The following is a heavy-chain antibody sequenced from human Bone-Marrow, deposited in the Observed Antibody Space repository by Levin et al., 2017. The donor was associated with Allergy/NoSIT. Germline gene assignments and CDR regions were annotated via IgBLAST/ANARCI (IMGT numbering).Heavy chain of an antibody. CDR3: AKGDSGSYSSGAFDP. J-gene: IGHJ5*02. CDR1: GFTFEDYG. D-gene: IGHD1-26*01. Sequence: GGSLRLSCVASGFTFEDYGMHWVRQAPGKGLEWVSGITWNSNMKAYADSVRGRFTISRDNARQSLFLQMNSLRDEDTAFYYCAKGDSGSYSSGAFDPWGQGTLVAVSS. V-gene: IGHV3-9*01. CDR2: ITWNSNMK.